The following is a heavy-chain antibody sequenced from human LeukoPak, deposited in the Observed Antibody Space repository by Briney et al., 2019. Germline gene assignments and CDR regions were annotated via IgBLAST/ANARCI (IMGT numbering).Heavy chain of an antibody. CDR1: GGSISSGGYY. V-gene: IGHV4-31*03. CDR3: AAGLGSYSSFDY. D-gene: IGHD3-10*01. J-gene: IGHJ4*02. CDR2: IYYSGRN. Sequence: PSETLSLTCTVSGGSISSGGYYWSWIRQHPGKGLEWIGYIYYSGRNYYNPSLKSRVTTSVDTSKNQFSLKLSSVTAADTAVYYCAAGLGSYSSFDYWGQGTLVTVSS.